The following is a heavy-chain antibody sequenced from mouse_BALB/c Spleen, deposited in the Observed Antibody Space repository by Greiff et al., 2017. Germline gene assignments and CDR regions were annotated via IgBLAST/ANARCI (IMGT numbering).Heavy chain of an antibody. Sequence: EVQGVESGGGLVQPGGSLKLSCAASGFTFSSYGMSWVRQTPDKRLELVATINSNGGSTYYPDSVKGRFTISRDNAKNTLYLQMNSLQANDTAIYYCATSDGYDAMDYWGQGTSVTVSS. CDR1: GFTFSSYG. J-gene: IGHJ4*01. V-gene: IGHV5-6-3*01. CDR3: ATSDGYDAMDY. D-gene: IGHD2-3*01. CDR2: INSNGGST.